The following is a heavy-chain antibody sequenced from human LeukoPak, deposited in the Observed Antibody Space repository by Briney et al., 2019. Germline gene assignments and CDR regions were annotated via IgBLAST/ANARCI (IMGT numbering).Heavy chain of an antibody. CDR1: GFIFSSYA. Sequence: GGSLRLSCAASGFIFSSYAMTWVRQAPGKGLEWIGAISGSGDNTYYADSVKGRFTISRDNSKNTLYLQVNSLRADDTAEYYCAKERRTVPCFYGWFDPWGQGTLVSVSS. J-gene: IGHJ5*02. V-gene: IGHV3-23*01. CDR3: AKERRTVPCFYGWFDP. D-gene: IGHD2/OR15-2a*01. CDR2: ISGSGDNT.